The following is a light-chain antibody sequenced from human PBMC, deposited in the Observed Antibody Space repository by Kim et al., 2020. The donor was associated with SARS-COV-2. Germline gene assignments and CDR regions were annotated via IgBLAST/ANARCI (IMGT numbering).Light chain of an antibody. J-gene: IGKJ1*01. V-gene: IGKV1-5*03. CDR1: QSISSW. Sequence: DIQTTQSPSTLSASVGDRVTITCRASQSISSWLAWYQQKPGEAPKLLIYKASSLESGVPSRFSGSGSGTEFTLTISSLQPDDFATYYCQQYNSFSWTFGQGTKVEIK. CDR3: QQYNSFSWT. CDR2: KAS.